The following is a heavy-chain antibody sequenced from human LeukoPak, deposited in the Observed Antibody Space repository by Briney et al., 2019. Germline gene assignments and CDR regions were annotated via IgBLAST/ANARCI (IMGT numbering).Heavy chain of an antibody. CDR3: AGYGGNSWSHDAFDI. Sequence: PSETLSLTCTVSGGSISRYYWSWIRQPAGKGLEWIGRIYTSGSTNYNPSLKSRVTMSVDTSKNQFSLKLSSVTAADTAVYYCAGYGGNSWSHDAFDIWCQGTMVTVSS. V-gene: IGHV4-4*07. CDR1: GGSISRYY. D-gene: IGHD4-23*01. CDR2: IYTSGST. J-gene: IGHJ3*02.